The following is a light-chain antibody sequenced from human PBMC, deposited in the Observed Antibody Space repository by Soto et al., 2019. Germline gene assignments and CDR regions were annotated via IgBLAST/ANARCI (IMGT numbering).Light chain of an antibody. J-gene: IGLJ1*01. V-gene: IGLV2-11*01. Sequence: LTQPRSVSGSPGQSVTISCTGASXDVGGYNYVSWYQQHPGKAPKLMIYDVSKRPSGVPDRFSGSKSGNTASLTISGLQTEDEADYYCCSYAGRYTYVFGTGTKVTVL. CDR1: SXDVGGYNY. CDR3: CSYAGRYTYV. CDR2: DVS.